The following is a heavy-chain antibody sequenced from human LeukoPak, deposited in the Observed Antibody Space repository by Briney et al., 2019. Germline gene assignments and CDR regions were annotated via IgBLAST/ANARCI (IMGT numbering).Heavy chain of an antibody. CDR2: ILYDGSNK. V-gene: IGHV3-30*04. CDR1: GFTFSSYA. CDR3: ARAYQWRDCTNSVCLYYYYYYMDV. D-gene: IGHD2-8*01. J-gene: IGHJ6*03. Sequence: PGGSLRLSCAASGFTFSSYAMHWVRQAPGKGLEWVAVILYDGSNKYYADSVKGRFTISRDNSKNTLYLQMNSLRAEDTAVYYCARAYQWRDCTNSVCLYYYYYYMDVWGKGTTVTVSS.